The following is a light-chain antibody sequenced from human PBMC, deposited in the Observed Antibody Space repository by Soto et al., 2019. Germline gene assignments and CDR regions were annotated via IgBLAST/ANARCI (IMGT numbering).Light chain of an antibody. V-gene: IGKV3-20*01. CDR1: QSVSSSF. Sequence: EIVLTQSPGTLSLSPGERATLSCRASQSVSSSFLAWYQQKPGQSPRLLIYGASSRATGIPDRYSGSGSGTDFTLTISRLEPEDFAGYYCQQYVSSPTFGGGTKVEIK. J-gene: IGKJ4*01. CDR3: QQYVSSPT. CDR2: GAS.